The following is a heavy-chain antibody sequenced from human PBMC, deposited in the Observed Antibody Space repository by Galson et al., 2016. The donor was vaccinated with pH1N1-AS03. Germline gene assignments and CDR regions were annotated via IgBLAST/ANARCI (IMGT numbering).Heavy chain of an antibody. CDR2: IRGSGDST. CDR1: GIKFSDYA. V-gene: IGHV3-23*01. CDR3: VRGWYDIWTGYLVDPFDY. Sequence: SLRLSCAVSGIKFSDYAMYSVRQAPGKGLQWVSGIRGSGDSTYYADSVKGRFTISRDNAKNSLYMQTNSLRADDTAVYFCVRGWYDIWTGYLVDPFDYWGQGALVTVSS. D-gene: IGHD3-9*01. J-gene: IGHJ4*02.